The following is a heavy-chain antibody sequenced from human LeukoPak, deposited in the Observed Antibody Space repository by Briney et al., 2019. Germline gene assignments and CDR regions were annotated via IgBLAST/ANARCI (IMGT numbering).Heavy chain of an antibody. J-gene: IGHJ4*02. Sequence: SETLSLTCAVYGGSFSGYYWSWIRQPPGKGLEWIGEINHSESTNYNPSLKSRVTISVDTSKNQFSLKLSSVTAADTAVYYCARGRFQKKYCSGGSCYRGRYYFDYWGQGTLVTVSS. CDR3: ARGRFQKKYCSGGSCYRGRYYFDY. CDR2: INHSEST. V-gene: IGHV4-34*01. CDR1: GGSFSGYY. D-gene: IGHD2-15*01.